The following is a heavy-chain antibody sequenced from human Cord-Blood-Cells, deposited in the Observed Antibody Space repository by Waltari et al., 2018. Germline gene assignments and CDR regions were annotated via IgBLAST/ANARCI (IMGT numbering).Heavy chain of an antibody. CDR3: ARMESNYYYGMDV. V-gene: IGHV4-4*02. J-gene: IGHJ6*02. CDR1: GGSIRTTNC. Sequence: QVQLQESGPGLVKPSGTLSLTCAVSGGSIRTTNCRSSVRQPPGKGLEWIGEIYHSGSTNYNPSLKSRVTISVDKSKNQFSLKLSSVTATDTAVYYCARMESNYYYGMDVWGQGTTVTVSS. D-gene: IGHD3-3*01. CDR2: IYHSGST.